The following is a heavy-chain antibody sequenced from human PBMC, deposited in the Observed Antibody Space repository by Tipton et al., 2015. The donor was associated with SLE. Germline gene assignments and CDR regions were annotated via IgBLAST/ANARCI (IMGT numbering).Heavy chain of an antibody. V-gene: IGHV3-48*03. J-gene: IGHJ4*02. Sequence: SLRLSCAGSGFTFSNYEMVWVRQAPGKGLEWISYISTSGNAIYSADSVEGRFTVSRDNAENSLYLQMNSLRAEDTAVYYCARARASTMAVGQRGWYFDYWGQGTLVTVSS. CDR2: ISTSGNAI. CDR1: GFTFSNYE. CDR3: ARARASTMAVGQRGWYFDY. D-gene: IGHD3-10*01.